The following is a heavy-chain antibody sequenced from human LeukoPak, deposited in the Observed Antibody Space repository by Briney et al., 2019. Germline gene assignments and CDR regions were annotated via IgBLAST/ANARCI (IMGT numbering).Heavy chain of an antibody. D-gene: IGHD1-26*01. CDR1: GFTFSDYY. V-gene: IGHV3-11*04. J-gene: IGHJ4*02. CDR3: ARPRYSGSYLFDY. Sequence: GGSLRLSCAASGFTFSDYYMSWIRQAPGKGLEWVSYISSSGSTMYYADSVKGRFTISRDNARNSLYLQMDSLRAEDMAVYYCARPRYSGSYLFDYWGQGTLVTVSS. CDR2: ISSSGSTM.